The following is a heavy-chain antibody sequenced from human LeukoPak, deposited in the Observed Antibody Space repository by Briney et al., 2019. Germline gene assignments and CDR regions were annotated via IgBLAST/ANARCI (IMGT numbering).Heavy chain of an antibody. CDR1: GFTFSSYG. CDR2: IWYDGSNK. Sequence: PGGSLRLSCAASGFTFSSYGMEWVRQAPGKGLEWGAVIWYDGSNKYYVDSVRGRFTISRENSKNTLYLQMNSLRAEDTAVYFCARARDTTSNYYYGMDVWGQGTTVTVSS. V-gene: IGHV3-33*01. D-gene: IGHD2/OR15-2a*01. J-gene: IGHJ6*02. CDR3: ARARDTTSNYYYGMDV.